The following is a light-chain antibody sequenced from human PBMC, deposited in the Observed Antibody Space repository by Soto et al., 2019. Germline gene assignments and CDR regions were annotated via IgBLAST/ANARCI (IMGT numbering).Light chain of an antibody. CDR2: EVS. V-gene: IGLV2-14*01. CDR3: SSYTDTATLV. J-gene: IGLJ3*02. CDR1: SSDVGGFNY. Sequence: QSALTQPASVSGSPGQSITISCTGTSSDVGGFNYVSWYQQPPDKAPKLIIYEVSNRPSRVSNRFSGSKSGNTASLTISGLQAEDEADYYCSSYTDTATLVFGGGIKLTVL.